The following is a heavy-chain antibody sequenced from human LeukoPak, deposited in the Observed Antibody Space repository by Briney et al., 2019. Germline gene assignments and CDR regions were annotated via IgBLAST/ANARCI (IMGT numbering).Heavy chain of an antibody. Sequence: GGSLRLSCAASGFTFSSYSMNWVRQAPGKGLEWVSYISSSSSTIYYADSVKGRFTISRDNAKNSLYLQMNSLRAEDTAVYYCARVKAPYYYYMDVWGKGTTVTVSS. CDR1: GFTFSSYS. V-gene: IGHV3-48*01. CDR2: ISSSSSTI. CDR3: ARVKAPYYYYMDV. J-gene: IGHJ6*03.